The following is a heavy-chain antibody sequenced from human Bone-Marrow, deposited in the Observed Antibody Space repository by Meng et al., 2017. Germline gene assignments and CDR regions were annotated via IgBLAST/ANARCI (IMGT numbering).Heavy chain of an antibody. CDR1: GGSFSGYY. V-gene: IGHV4-34*02. D-gene: IGHD3-10*01. CDR2: INHSGST. J-gene: IGHJ4*02. CDR3: AGISYYYGSGSYYKSYYFDY. Sequence: HVQLPECGGGLFDPSEPLYLPCAVYGGSFSGYYWGWVRQPPGKGLEWIGEINHSGSTNYNPSLKSRVTISVDTSKNQFSLKLSSVTAADTAVYYCAGISYYYGSGSYYKSYYFDYWGQGTLVTVSS.